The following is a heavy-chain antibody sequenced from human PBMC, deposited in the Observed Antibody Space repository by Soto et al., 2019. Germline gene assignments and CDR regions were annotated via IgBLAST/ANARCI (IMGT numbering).Heavy chain of an antibody. J-gene: IGHJ3*02. D-gene: IGHD2-15*01. CDR3: ARDSGYCSGGSCYSGDAFDI. Sequence: ASVKVSCKASGYTFTSYGISWVRQAPGQGLEWMGWISAYNGNTNYAQKLQGRVTMTTDTSTSTAYMELRSLRSDDTAVYYCARDSGYCSGGSCYSGDAFDIRGQGTMVTVSS. CDR1: GYTFTSYG. CDR2: ISAYNGNT. V-gene: IGHV1-18*01.